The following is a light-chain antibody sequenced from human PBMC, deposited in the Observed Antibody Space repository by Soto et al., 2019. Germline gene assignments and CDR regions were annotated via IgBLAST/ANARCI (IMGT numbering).Light chain of an antibody. V-gene: IGKV1D-12*01. Sequence: DIQMTQSPSSVSASVGSTVTITCRASQGITVWLAWYQQRPGKAPNLLIYGATGLQSGVPSRFRGGGSGADFTLTITNLQPEDFATYYCQQAHTFPFTFGPGTKVDV. CDR2: GAT. CDR1: QGITVW. J-gene: IGKJ3*01. CDR3: QQAHTFPFT.